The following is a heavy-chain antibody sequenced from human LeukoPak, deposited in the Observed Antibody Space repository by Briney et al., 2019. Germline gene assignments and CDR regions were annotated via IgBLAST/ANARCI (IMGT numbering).Heavy chain of an antibody. CDR3: ARWYYYETSGLYYGSFDN. CDR1: GGSFSGYY. Sequence: SETLSLTCAVYGGSFSGYYWSWIRQPPGKGLEWIGEINHSGSTNYNPSLKSRVTISVDTSKNQFSLKLNSVTAADTAVYYCARWYYYETSGLYYGSFDNWGQGTLVTVSS. CDR2: INHSGST. J-gene: IGHJ5*02. V-gene: IGHV4-34*01. D-gene: IGHD3-22*01.